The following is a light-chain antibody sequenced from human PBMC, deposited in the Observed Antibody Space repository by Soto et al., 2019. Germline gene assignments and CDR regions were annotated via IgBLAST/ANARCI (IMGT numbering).Light chain of an antibody. CDR2: DVS. J-gene: IGKJ4*01. Sequence: TVLIQSPATLSLSPGERATLSCRASQSVDTYLAWYQQKSGRAPRLLIYDVSKRATGIPPRFSGSGAGTDFTLTISSLEPEDSATYYCQQRRSSLTFGGGTKVEIK. V-gene: IGKV3D-11*02. CDR1: QSVDTY. CDR3: QQRRSSLT.